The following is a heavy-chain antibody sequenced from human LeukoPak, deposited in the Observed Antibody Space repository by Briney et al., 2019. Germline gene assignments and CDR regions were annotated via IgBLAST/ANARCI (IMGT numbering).Heavy chain of an antibody. D-gene: IGHD6-6*01. J-gene: IGHJ6*03. V-gene: IGHV3-23*01. CDR3: ARDPSYGSSLYYYVDV. Sequence: PGGSLGLSCAASGFTFSNYAMTWFRQVPGKGLEWFSALRDSGDTTYYADSVKGRFTISRDNSKNTLYLQMNSLRAEDTAVYYCARDPSYGSSLYYYVDVWGKGTTVTVSS. CDR2: LRDSGDTT. CDR1: GFTFSNYA.